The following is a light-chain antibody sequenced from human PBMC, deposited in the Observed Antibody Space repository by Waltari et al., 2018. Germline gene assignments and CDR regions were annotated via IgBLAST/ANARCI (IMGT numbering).Light chain of an antibody. V-gene: IGLV2-8*01. CDR1: SSYVGGYNY. CDR2: EVI. CDR3: SSYAGGSYV. Sequence: QSALTPPPSASGSPGQSVTISCTGTSSYVGGYNYVSWYQQHPGKSPKLMIYEVIKRASGVPDRFSGSKSSNAASLTVSGLQAADEADYYCSSYAGGSYVFGTGTKVTVL. J-gene: IGLJ1*01.